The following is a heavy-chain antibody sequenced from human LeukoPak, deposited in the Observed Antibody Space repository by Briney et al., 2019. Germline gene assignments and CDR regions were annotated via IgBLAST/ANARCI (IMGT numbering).Heavy chain of an antibody. Sequence: GGSLRLSCAASGFTVNTNYMNWVRQAPGKGLEWVSILYSGSSTYYADSVEGRFIVSRDSSKNTLSLQMYDLRAEDTAVYYCARVGDHFHWYLDLWGRGTLVTVSS. D-gene: IGHD3-3*02. J-gene: IGHJ2*01. CDR2: LYSGSST. CDR1: GFTVNTNY. CDR3: ARVGDHFHWYLDL. V-gene: IGHV3-53*01.